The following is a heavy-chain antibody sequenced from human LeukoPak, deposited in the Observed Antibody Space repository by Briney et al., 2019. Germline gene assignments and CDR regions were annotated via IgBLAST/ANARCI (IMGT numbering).Heavy chain of an antibody. Sequence: SQTLSLTCAVSGGSISSGGYSWSWIRQSPGKGLEWLGNIHYRGTTNYNPSLKSRVTLSLDTSKSQFALKVTSVTAADTAVYYCARDEYGDFQGFDYWGQGTRVTVSS. V-gene: IGHV4-61*08. J-gene: IGHJ4*02. CDR1: GGSISSGGYS. D-gene: IGHD4-17*01. CDR3: ARDEYGDFQGFDY. CDR2: IHYRGTT.